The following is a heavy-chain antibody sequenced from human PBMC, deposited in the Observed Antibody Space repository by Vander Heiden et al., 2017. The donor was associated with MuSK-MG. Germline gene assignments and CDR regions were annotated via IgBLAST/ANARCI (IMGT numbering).Heavy chain of an antibody. Sequence: QVQLQQWGAGLLKPSETLSLTCAVYGGSFSGYYWSWLRQPPGKGLEWIAEINHSGSTNYNPFLKSRVTISVDTSKNQFSLKMNSVTAADTAVFYCARRASVVVPSAGNWFDPWGQGTLVTVSS. CDR1: GGSFSGYY. V-gene: IGHV4-34*02. CDR2: INHSGST. J-gene: IGHJ5*02. CDR3: ARRASVVVPSAGNWFDP. D-gene: IGHD2-2*01.